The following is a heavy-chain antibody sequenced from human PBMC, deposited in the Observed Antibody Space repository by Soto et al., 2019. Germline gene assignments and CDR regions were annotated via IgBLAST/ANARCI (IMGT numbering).Heavy chain of an antibody. CDR2: INSDGTRT. Sequence: PGGSQRLSCAASGFTFSSYSRNWVRQAPGKGLVWVSRINSDGTRTNYADSVKGRFTISRDNAENTLYLQMNSLTAEDTAVYYCARVAVGYYYMDVWGKGTTVTVSS. J-gene: IGHJ6*03. CDR3: ARVAVGYYYMDV. V-gene: IGHV3-74*01. CDR1: GFTFSSYS.